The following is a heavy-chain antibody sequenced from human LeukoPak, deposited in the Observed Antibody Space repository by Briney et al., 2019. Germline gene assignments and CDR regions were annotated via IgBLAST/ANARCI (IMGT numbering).Heavy chain of an antibody. CDR3: AKQSYYDSSGYRD. CDR1: GGSISSSNW. D-gene: IGHD3-22*01. J-gene: IGHJ4*02. Sequence: SETLSLTCAVSGGSISSSNWWSWVRQPPGKGLEWIGEIYHSGSTNYNPSLKSRVTISVDKSKNQFSLKLSSVTAADTAVYYCAKQSYYDSSGYRDWGQGTLVTVSS. CDR2: IYHSGST. V-gene: IGHV4-4*02.